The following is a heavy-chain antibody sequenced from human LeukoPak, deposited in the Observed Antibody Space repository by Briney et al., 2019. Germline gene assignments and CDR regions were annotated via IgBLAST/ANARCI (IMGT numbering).Heavy chain of an antibody. D-gene: IGHD5-12*01. CDR3: ARDQWHGATIDI. Sequence: SQTLSLTCTVSGGSISSGPYYWSWDRQHPGKGLEWIGYSHYTGSTYYNPSLKSRVTISVDTSKNQLSLEVTSVTAADTAVYYCARDQWHGATIDIWGQGTMVTVSS. J-gene: IGHJ3*02. CDR2: SHYTGST. V-gene: IGHV4-31*03. CDR1: GGSISSGPYY.